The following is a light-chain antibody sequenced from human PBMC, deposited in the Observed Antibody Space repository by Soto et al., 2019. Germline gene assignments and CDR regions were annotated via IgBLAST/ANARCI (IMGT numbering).Light chain of an antibody. J-gene: IGLJ1*01. CDR2: SNN. CDR3: AAWDDSLNGRGV. V-gene: IGLV1-44*01. CDR1: SSNIGSNT. Sequence: QSVLTQPPSASGTPGQRVTIYCSGSSSNIGSNTISWYQQLPGTAPKLLIYSNNQRPSGVPDRFSGSKSGTSASLAISGLQSEDEADYYCAAWDDSLNGRGVFGTGTPVNVL.